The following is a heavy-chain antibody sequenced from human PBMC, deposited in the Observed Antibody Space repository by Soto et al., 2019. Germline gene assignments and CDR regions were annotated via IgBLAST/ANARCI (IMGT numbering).Heavy chain of an antibody. D-gene: IGHD6-13*01. CDR3: ARDLIAAGLGGMDV. CDR2: IYHSGYT. J-gene: IGHJ6*02. Sequence: SACTPSRCCDLVCIRQSPGKGLEWIGIIYHSGYTYYNPSLKSRVTISVDTSKNQLSLNLTSVTAADTAVYYCARDLIAAGLGGMDVWCQGTTVT. CDR1: ACTPSRCCD. V-gene: IGHV4-38-2*02.